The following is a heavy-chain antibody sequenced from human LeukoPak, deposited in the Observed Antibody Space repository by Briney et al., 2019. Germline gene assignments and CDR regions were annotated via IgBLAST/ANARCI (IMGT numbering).Heavy chain of an antibody. Sequence: SETLSLTCSVSGGSISSYYWGWIRQPPGKGPEWIGSIYYSGSTYYNPSLKSRVTISVDTSKNQFSLKLSSVTAADTAVYYCARILYYYDSSGYYPGPHWGQGTLVTVSS. V-gene: IGHV4-39*07. CDR1: GGSISSYY. CDR2: IYYSGST. J-gene: IGHJ4*02. CDR3: ARILYYYDSSGYYPGPH. D-gene: IGHD3-22*01.